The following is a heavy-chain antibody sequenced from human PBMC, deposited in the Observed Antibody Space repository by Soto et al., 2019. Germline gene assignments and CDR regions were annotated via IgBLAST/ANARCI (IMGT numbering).Heavy chain of an antibody. CDR2: MRHAGST. D-gene: IGHD3-16*01. CDR3: ATYLRGEGGRGY. CDR1: GGSISGYY. J-gene: IGHJ4*01. Sequence: PSETLSLTCTVSGGSISGYYLSWIRQPPGKGLEWIGFMRHAGSTAYNPSSRGGVTISMDTSKNQGSLTLNSVTAADTAVYFCATYLRGEGGRGYRGPGTQVAVSA. V-gene: IGHV4-59*03.